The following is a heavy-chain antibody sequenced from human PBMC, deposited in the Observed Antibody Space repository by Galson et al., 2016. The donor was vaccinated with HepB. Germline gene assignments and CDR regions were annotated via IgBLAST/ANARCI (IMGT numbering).Heavy chain of an antibody. Sequence: QSGAEVKKPGESLRISCKGSGYSFTSYWISWVRQMPGKGLEWMVKIDPSDSYSTYSPSFHGHVTISVDKSISTAYLQWSSLKASDTAIYYCARTHSRSWYPRLDYWGQGTLVTVSS. CDR1: GYSFTSYW. CDR2: IDPSDSYS. D-gene: IGHD6-13*01. V-gene: IGHV5-10-1*01. J-gene: IGHJ4*02. CDR3: ARTHSRSWYPRLDY.